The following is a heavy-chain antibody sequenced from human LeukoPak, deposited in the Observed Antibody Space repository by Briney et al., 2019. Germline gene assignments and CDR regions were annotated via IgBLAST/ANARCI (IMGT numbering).Heavy chain of an antibody. D-gene: IGHD6-19*01. J-gene: IGHJ3*01. CDR2: VHYTGNT. Sequence: SETLSLTCIVSGFSITDRAYHWGYIRQPPGKGVEWIGSVHYTGNTNYNPSLKSRVTISLDTSKSQFSLRLTSVTAADTAVYYCARVRQLIEAGTFDVWGQGTVVTVSS. CDR1: GFSITDRAYH. CDR3: ARVRQLIEAGTFDV. V-gene: IGHV4-39*07.